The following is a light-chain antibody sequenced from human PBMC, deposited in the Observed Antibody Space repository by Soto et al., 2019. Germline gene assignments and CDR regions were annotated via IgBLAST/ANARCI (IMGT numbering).Light chain of an antibody. Sequence: QSVLTQPPSVSGVPGQRVTISCTGNSSNIGTGYDVHWYQQLLGIAPKLLIYGNSNRPSGVPDRFSASKSGTSASLAITGLQAEDEADYYCQSFDSRLRAVIFGGGTQLTVL. J-gene: IGLJ2*01. CDR1: SSNIGTGYD. V-gene: IGLV1-40*01. CDR3: QSFDSRLRAVI. CDR2: GNS.